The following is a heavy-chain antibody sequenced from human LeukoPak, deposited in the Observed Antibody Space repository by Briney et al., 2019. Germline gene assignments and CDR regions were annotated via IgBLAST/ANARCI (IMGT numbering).Heavy chain of an antibody. J-gene: IGHJ4*02. Sequence: GGSLRLSCAASGFTFSSYSMNWVRQAPGKGPEWVSSISSSSSYIYYADSVKGRFTISRDNAKNSLYLQMNSLRAEDTAVYYCARAVGAYYYDSSGSRLMGYWGQGTLVTVSS. CDR1: GFTFSSYS. CDR2: ISSSSSYI. D-gene: IGHD3-22*01. V-gene: IGHV3-21*01. CDR3: ARAVGAYYYDSSGSRLMGY.